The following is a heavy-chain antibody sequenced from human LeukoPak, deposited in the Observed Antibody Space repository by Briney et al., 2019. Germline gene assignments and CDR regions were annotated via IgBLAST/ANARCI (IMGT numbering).Heavy chain of an antibody. CDR2: IIPIFGTA. Sequence: SVKVSCKASGGTFSSYAISWVRQAPGQGLEWMGGIIPIFGTANYAQKFQGRVTITADESTSTAYMELSSLRSEDTAVYYCARDPSYDSSGYYPAYFDYWGQGTLVTVSS. V-gene: IGHV1-69*13. CDR1: GGTFSSYA. D-gene: IGHD3-22*01. J-gene: IGHJ4*02. CDR3: ARDPSYDSSGYYPAYFDY.